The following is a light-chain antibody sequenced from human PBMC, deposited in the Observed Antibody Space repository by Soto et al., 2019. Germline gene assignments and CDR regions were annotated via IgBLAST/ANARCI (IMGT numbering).Light chain of an antibody. CDR3: MQSLQTPLT. V-gene: IGKV2-28*01. CDR2: LGF. CDR1: QSLLHSNGYTY. J-gene: IGKJ4*01. Sequence: DLVMTQSPRSLPVTPGEPASISCKSSQSLLHSNGYTYLDWYLQKPGQSPQLLIYLGFNRASGVPDRFSGSGSGADFTLKISSVEAEDVGVYYCMQSLQTPLTFGGGPKVEIK.